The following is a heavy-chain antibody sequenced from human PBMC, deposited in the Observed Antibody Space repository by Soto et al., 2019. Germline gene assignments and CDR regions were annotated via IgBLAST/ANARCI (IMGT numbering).Heavy chain of an antibody. Sequence: GSVKVSCKASGYPFTGYYMHLVRQAPGQGLEWMGWINPNSGGTNYAQKFQGRVTMTRDTSISTAYMELSRLRSDDTAVYYCARDRVDNSYYYGMDVWGQGTTVTVSS. V-gene: IGHV1-2*02. CDR2: INPNSGGT. CDR1: GYPFTGYY. CDR3: ARDRVDNSYYYGMDV. J-gene: IGHJ6*02.